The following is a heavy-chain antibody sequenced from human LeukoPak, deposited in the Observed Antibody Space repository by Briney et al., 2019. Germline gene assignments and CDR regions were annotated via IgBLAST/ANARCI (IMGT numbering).Heavy chain of an antibody. V-gene: IGHV3-21*01. CDR3: AREGQGWGSIAVAPIDY. Sequence: PGGSLRLSCAASGFTLRSYTMNWVRQAPGKGLEWVSSIGISSNKIYYADSVKGRFIISRDNAKNSVYLQMNSLRAEDTAVYYCAREGQGWGSIAVAPIDYWGQGTLVTVSS. D-gene: IGHD6-19*01. CDR2: IGISSNKI. CDR1: GFTLRSYT. J-gene: IGHJ4*02.